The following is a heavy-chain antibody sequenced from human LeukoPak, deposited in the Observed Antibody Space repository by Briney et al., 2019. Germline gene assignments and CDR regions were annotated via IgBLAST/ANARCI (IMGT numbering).Heavy chain of an antibody. CDR3: AKRETSGYSPYYYDY. CDR2: VSGSGGST. Sequence: GGSLRLSCAASGFTVSSNYMSWVRQAPGKGLEWVSGVSGSGGSTYYADSVKGRFTISRDNSKNTLYLQMNSLRAEDTAIYYCAKRETSGYSPYYYDYWGQGTLVTVSS. V-gene: IGHV3-23*01. CDR1: GFTVSSNY. J-gene: IGHJ4*02. D-gene: IGHD3-22*01.